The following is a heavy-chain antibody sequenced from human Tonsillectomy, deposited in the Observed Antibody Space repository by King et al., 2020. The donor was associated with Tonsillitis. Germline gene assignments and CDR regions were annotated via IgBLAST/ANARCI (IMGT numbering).Heavy chain of an antibody. D-gene: IGHD2-21*02. CDR3: ARPRHCGGDCYSHYYFDY. CDR1: GYSFTSYW. CDR2: IYPGDSDT. V-gene: IGHV5-51*01. Sequence: VQLVESGAEVKKPGESLKISCKGAGYSFTSYWIGWVRQMPVKGLEWMGIIYPGDSDTRYSSSFQGQVTISADKSIRTAYLQWSSLKASDTAMYYCARPRHCGGDCYSHYYFDYWGQGTLVTVSS. J-gene: IGHJ4*02.